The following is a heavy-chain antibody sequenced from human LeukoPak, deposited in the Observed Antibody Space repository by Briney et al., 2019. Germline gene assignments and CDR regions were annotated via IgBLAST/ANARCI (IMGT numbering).Heavy chain of an antibody. CDR3: ARHKPHNWFDP. CDR2: ISTYNGNT. Sequence: ASVKVSCKASGYTFTTYGISWVRQAPGQGLEWMGWISTYNGNTNYAQKLQGRVTMTTDTSTSTAYMELRSLRSDDTAVYYCARHKPHNWFDPWGQGTLVTVSS. V-gene: IGHV1-18*01. J-gene: IGHJ5*02. CDR1: GYTFTTYG.